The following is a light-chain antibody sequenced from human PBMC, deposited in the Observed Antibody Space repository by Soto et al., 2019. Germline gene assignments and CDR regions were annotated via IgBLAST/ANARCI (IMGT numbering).Light chain of an antibody. V-gene: IGKV1-5*01. Sequence: DIQMTQSPSTLSASVGDTVTITCRANQSVSDSLAWYQVKPGEAPKLLIFDVSNLETGVPSRFSGSGSGTEFSLTIRGLQPDDFATYYCQQYDYSRTFGQGTKVEIK. CDR3: QQYDYSRT. CDR2: DVS. J-gene: IGKJ1*01. CDR1: QSVSDS.